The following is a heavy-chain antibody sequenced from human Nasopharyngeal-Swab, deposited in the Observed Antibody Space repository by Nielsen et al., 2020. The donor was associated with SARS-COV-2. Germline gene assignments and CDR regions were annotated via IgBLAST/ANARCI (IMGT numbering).Heavy chain of an antibody. CDR1: GGSISSGGYY. V-gene: IGHV4-31*03. CDR3: ARGYGDYGDYYWFDP. CDR2: IYYSGST. Sequence: LRLSCTVSGGSISSGGYYWSWIRQHPGKGLEWIGYIYYSGSTYYNPSLKSRVTISVDTSKNQFSLKLSSVTAADTAVYYCARGYGDYGDYYWFDPWGQGTLVTVSS. J-gene: IGHJ5*02. D-gene: IGHD4-17*01.